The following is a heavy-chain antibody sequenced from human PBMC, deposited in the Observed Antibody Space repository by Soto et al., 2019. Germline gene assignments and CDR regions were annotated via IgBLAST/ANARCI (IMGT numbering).Heavy chain of an antibody. CDR2: ISAYNGNT. Sequence: QVPLVQSGAEVKKPGASVKVSCKASGYTFTSYGISWVRQAPGQGLEWMGWISAYNGNTNYAQKLQGRVTMTTDTSTSTAYMELRSLRSDDTAVYYCARDGRPYYDILTGYPDYYMDVWGKGTTVTVSS. J-gene: IGHJ6*03. CDR3: ARDGRPYYDILTGYPDYYMDV. CDR1: GYTFTSYG. D-gene: IGHD3-9*01. V-gene: IGHV1-18*01.